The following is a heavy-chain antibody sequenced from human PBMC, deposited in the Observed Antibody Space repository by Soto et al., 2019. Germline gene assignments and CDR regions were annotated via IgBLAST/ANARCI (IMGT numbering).Heavy chain of an antibody. CDR2: ISTFNGNT. CDR3: ARVHGVDTAIPWDY. CDR1: GYTFTTYG. D-gene: IGHD5-18*01. V-gene: IGHV1-18*01. Sequence: QVQLVQSGAEVKKPGASVKVSCKASGYTFTTYGISWVRQAPGQGLEWMGWISTFNGNTNYAQKLQGRVTLTTDTSTSTAYMELRSLRSDDTAVYYCARVHGVDTAIPWDYWGQGTLVTVSS. J-gene: IGHJ4*02.